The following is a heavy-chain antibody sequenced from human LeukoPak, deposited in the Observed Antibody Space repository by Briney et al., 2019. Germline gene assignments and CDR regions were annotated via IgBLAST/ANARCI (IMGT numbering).Heavy chain of an antibody. CDR3: AKDRPYYYGSGRLGYYFDY. V-gene: IGHV3-23*01. CDR1: GFTFSSYA. D-gene: IGHD3-10*01. Sequence: PGGSLRLSCSASGFTFSSYAMSWVRQAPGKGLEWVSAISNSGDGTYYADSVKGRFTISRDNSKNTLYLQMNSLRAEDTAVYYCAKDRPYYYGSGRLGYYFDYWGQGTLVTVSS. J-gene: IGHJ4*02. CDR2: ISNSGDGT.